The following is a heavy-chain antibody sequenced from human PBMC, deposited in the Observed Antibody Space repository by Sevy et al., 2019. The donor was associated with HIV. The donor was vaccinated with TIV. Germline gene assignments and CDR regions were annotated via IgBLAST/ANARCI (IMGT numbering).Heavy chain of an antibody. CDR2: SDPDGGRT. D-gene: IGHD3-9*01. V-gene: IGHV3-74*01. CDR3: AKDFDWPSGY. CDR1: GFTFSSYW. Sequence: GGSLRLSCEASGFTFSSYWMHWVRQVPGKGLVWVSRSDPDGGRTSYVDSVKGRFTISRDNAKNTLYLQMTSLRGEDTAGYYCAKDFDWPSGYWGQGTLVTVSS. J-gene: IGHJ4*02.